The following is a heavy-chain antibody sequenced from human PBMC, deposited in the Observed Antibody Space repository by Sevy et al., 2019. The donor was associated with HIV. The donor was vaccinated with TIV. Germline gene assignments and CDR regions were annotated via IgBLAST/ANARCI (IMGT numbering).Heavy chain of an antibody. D-gene: IGHD6-6*01. V-gene: IGHV3-30*02. Sequence: GGSLRLSCTASGFTFSDYGMHWVRQAPGKGLEWVAFIRYDGSTKYYADSVKGRFTISRDNSKNTQFLQLNSLRVEDTAVYYCAKDLTVRYSTSSGDFDYWGQGSLVTVSS. J-gene: IGHJ4*02. CDR1: GFTFSDYG. CDR2: IRYDGSTK. CDR3: AKDLTVRYSTSSGDFDY.